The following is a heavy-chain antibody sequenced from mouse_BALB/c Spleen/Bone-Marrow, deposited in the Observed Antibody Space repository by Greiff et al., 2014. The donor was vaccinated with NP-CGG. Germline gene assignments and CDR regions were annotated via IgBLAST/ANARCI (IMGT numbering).Heavy chain of an antibody. V-gene: IGHV1-87*01. J-gene: IGHJ3*01. CDR3: ARGAYYRYDGFAY. CDR2: IYPGDGDT. CDR1: GYTFSSHW. D-gene: IGHD2-14*01. Sequence: QVQLQQSGAELARPGASVKLSCKASGYTFSSHWMQWVKQGPGQGLEWIGSIYPGDGDTRYTQKFKGKATLTADKSSSTAYMQLSSLASEDSAVYYCARGAYYRYDGFAYWGQGTLVTVSA.